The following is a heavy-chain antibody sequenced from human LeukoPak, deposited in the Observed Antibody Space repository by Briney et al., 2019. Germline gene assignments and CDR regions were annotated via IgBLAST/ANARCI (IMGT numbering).Heavy chain of an antibody. CDR3: ARHRSPIAVAGP. D-gene: IGHD6-19*01. J-gene: IGHJ5*02. CDR1: GGSISSYY. Sequence: PSETLSLTCTVSGGSISSYYWSWIRQPPGKGLEWIGYFYYSGSTNYNPSLKSRVTISVDTSRNQFSLKLSSVTAADTAVYYCARHRSPIAVAGPWGQGTLVTVSS. V-gene: IGHV4-59*08. CDR2: FYYSGST.